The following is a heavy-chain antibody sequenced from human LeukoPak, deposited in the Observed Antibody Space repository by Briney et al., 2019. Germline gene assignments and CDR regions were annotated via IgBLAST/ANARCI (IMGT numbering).Heavy chain of an antibody. Sequence: PGASVKVSCKASGYTFTGYYMHWVRQAPGQGLEWMGWINPNSGGTNYAQKFQGRVTMTRDTSISTAYMELSRLRSDDTAVYYCARGIVVVPADYYYYGMDVWGQGTTVTVSS. CDR2: INPNSGGT. V-gene: IGHV1-2*02. CDR1: GYTFTGYY. J-gene: IGHJ6*02. CDR3: ARGIVVVPADYYYYGMDV. D-gene: IGHD2-2*01.